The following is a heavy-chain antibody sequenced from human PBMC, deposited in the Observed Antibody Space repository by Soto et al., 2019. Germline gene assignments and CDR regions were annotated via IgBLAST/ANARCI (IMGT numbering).Heavy chain of an antibody. CDR1: GFSLSNARMG. D-gene: IGHD6-19*01. V-gene: IGHV2-26*01. CDR2: IFSNDEK. J-gene: IGHJ4*02. CDR3: AHSPMAVAGITLFDY. Sequence: SGPTLVNPTETLTLTCTVSGFSLSNARMGVSWIRQPPGKALEWLAHIFSNDEKSYSTSLKSRLTITKDTSKNQVVLTMTNMDPVDTATYYCAHSPMAVAGITLFDYWGQGTLVTVSS.